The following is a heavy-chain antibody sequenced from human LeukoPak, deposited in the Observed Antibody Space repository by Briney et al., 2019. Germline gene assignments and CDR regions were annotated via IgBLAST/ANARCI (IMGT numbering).Heavy chain of an antibody. V-gene: IGHV1-69*04. CDR3: ARHVTTVTTLFEY. CDR1: GGTFSSYA. J-gene: IGHJ4*02. CDR2: IIPILGIA. Sequence: GASVKVSCKASGGTFSSYAISWVRQAPGQGLEWMGRIIPILGIANYAQKFQGRVTITADKSTSTAYMELSSLRSEDTAVYYCARHVTTVTTLFEYWGQGTLVTVSS. D-gene: IGHD4-17*01.